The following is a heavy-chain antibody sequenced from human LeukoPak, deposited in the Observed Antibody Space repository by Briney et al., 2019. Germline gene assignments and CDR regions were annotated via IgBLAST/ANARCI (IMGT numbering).Heavy chain of an antibody. J-gene: IGHJ5*02. D-gene: IGHD2-2*01. CDR1: GYTFTSYA. V-gene: IGHV1-3*01. Sequence: ASVKVSCKASGYTFTSYAMHWVRQAPGQRLECMGWINAGNGNTKYSQKFQGRVTITRDTSASTAYMELSSLRSEDTAVYYCARRGSCSSTSCYWFWFDPWGQGTLVTVSS. CDR3: ARRGSCSSTSCYWFWFDP. CDR2: INAGNGNT.